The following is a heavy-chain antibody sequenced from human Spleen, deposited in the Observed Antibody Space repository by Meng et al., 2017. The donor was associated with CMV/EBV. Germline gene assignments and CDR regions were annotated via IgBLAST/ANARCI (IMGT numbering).Heavy chain of an antibody. J-gene: IGHJ6*02. CDR1: GYTFTGYY. Sequence: GESLKISCKASGYTFTGYYMHWVRQAPGKGLEWVAFIRYDGSNKYYADSVKGRFTISRDNSKNTLYLQMNSLRAEDTAVYYCAKDLVVPAARSRYYYYGMDVWGQGTTVTVSS. CDR3: AKDLVVPAARSRYYYYGMDV. V-gene: IGHV3-30*02. D-gene: IGHD2-2*01. CDR2: IRYDGSNK.